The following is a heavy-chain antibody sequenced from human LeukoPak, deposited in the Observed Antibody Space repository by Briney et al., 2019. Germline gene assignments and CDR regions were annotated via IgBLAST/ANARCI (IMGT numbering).Heavy chain of an antibody. CDR3: AKTLRSSCSWFAPNFDY. CDR1: GFTFNSYV. J-gene: IGHJ4*02. D-gene: IGHD2-15*01. Sequence: GVSLRLSCATSGFTFNSYVMTWVRQAPGKGLEWFSSFSGSGDRTTYADSVKGRFTISRDNSKNTLYLQMNSLRAEDTAVYYCAKTLRSSCSWFAPNFDYWGQGTLVTVSS. V-gene: IGHV3-23*01. CDR2: FSGSGDRT.